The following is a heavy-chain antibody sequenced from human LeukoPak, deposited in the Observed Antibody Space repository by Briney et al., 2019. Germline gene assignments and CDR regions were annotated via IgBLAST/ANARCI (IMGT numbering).Heavy chain of an antibody. J-gene: IGHJ3*02. V-gene: IGHV4-39*07. CDR2: IYYSATT. CDR3: ARALLWGAFDI. Sequence: SETLSLTCTVSGGSISTSNYYWGWIRQPPGKGLEWIGTIYYSATTYYNPSLKSRVTISVDTSKNQFSLKLSSVTAADTAVYYCARALLWGAFDIWGQGTMVTVSS. D-gene: IGHD3-10*01. CDR1: GGSISTSNYY.